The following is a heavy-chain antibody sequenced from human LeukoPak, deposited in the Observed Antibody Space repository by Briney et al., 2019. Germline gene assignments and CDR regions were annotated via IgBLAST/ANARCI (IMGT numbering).Heavy chain of an antibody. D-gene: IGHD6-13*01. CDR3: AREPTTIAAAGHYLDY. CDR2: IYSSVTT. J-gene: IGHJ4*02. V-gene: IGHV4-61*02. CDR1: GGSISSGPYY. Sequence: SETLSLTCTVSGGSISSGPYYWNWIRQPAGKGLEWIGRIYSSVTTYNPSLKSRVTISVDTSKNQFSLKLSSVTAADTAVYYCAREPTTIAAAGHYLDYWGQGTLVTVSS.